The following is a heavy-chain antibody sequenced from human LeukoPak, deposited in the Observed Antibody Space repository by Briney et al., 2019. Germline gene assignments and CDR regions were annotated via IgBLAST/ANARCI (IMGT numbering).Heavy chain of an antibody. CDR1: GFTVSSNY. J-gene: IGHJ4*02. Sequence: GGSLRLSCAASGFTVSSNYMSWVRQAPGKGLEWVSVIYSGGSTYYADSVKGGFTISRDNSKNTLYLQMNSLRAEDTAVYYCARVDYGDYGFDYWGQGTLVTVSS. CDR2: IYSGGST. D-gene: IGHD4-17*01. V-gene: IGHV3-66*01. CDR3: ARVDYGDYGFDY.